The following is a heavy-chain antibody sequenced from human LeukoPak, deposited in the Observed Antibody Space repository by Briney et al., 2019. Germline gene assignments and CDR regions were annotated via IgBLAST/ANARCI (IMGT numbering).Heavy chain of an antibody. Sequence: GESLKISCKGSGYSFTSYWIAWVRQMPGKGLEWMGIIYPGDSDTRYSPSFQGQVTISADKSFNTAYLQWSGLKASDTAMYYCARLSIVGATLNYFDYWGQGTLVTVSS. CDR1: GYSFTSYW. V-gene: IGHV5-51*01. J-gene: IGHJ4*02. CDR2: IYPGDSDT. D-gene: IGHD1-26*01. CDR3: ARLSIVGATLNYFDY.